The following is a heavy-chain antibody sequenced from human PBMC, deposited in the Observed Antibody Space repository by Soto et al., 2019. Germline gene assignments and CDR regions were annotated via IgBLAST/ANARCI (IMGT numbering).Heavy chain of an antibody. V-gene: IGHV1-69*13. CDR1: GGTFSSYA. D-gene: IGHD6-13*01. CDR2: IIPTFGTA. CDR3: ARDLGRFGSSSSGIYYYYGMDV. Sequence: ASVKVSCKASGGTFSSYAISWVRQAPGQGLEWMGGIIPTFGTANYAQKFQGRVTITADESTSTAYMELSSLRSEDTAVYYCARDLGRFGSSSSGIYYYYGMDVWGQGTTVTVSS. J-gene: IGHJ6*02.